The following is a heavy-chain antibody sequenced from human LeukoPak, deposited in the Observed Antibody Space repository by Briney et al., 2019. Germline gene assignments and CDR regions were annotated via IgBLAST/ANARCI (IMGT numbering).Heavy chain of an antibody. V-gene: IGHV3-23*01. Sequence: GGTLRLSCAASGFTFSSYGMSWVRQAPGKGLEWVSAISGSGGSTYYADSVKGRFTISRDNSKNTLYLQMNSLRAEDTAVYYCAKDKRDVYGSRNDYWGQGTLVTVSS. CDR3: AKDKRDVYGSRNDY. CDR1: GFTFSSYG. D-gene: IGHD3-10*01. J-gene: IGHJ4*02. CDR2: ISGSGGST.